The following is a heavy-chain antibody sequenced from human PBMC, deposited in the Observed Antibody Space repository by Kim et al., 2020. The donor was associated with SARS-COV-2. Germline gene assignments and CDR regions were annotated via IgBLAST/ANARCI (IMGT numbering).Heavy chain of an antibody. Sequence: SETLSLTCTASSGSISNYYWSWIRQPPGKGLEFIEYISYGGRTNYSPSLNSRVTISLDTSKNHFSLELSSVTAADTAVYYCARDFCSGGRCHGPFFDDW. V-gene: IGHV4-59*01. CDR1: SGSISNYY. D-gene: IGHD2-15*01. CDR2: ISYGGRT. J-gene: IGHJ4*01. CDR3: ARDFCSGGRCHGPFFDD.